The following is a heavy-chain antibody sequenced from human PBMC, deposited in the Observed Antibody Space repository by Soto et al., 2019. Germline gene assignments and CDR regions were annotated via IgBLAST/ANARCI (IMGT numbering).Heavy chain of an antibody. D-gene: IGHD6-19*01. J-gene: IGHJ4*02. CDR3: TRRVAEFDY. V-gene: IGHV3-73*01. CDR2: IRSKANSYAT. Sequence: GGSLRLSCAASGFTFSGSAMHWVRQASGKGLEWVGRIRSKANSYATAYAASVKGRFTISRDDSKNTAYLQMNSLKTEDTAVYYCTRRVAEFDYWGQGTLVTVSS. CDR1: GFTFSGSA.